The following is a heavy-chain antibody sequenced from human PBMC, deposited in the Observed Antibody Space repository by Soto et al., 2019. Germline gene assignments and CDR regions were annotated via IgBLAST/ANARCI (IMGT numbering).Heavy chain of an antibody. CDR1: GGSISSSSYY. CDR3: ARHGPPPTPPYYYFGMDV. V-gene: IGHV4-39*01. Sequence: QLQLQESGPGLVKPSETLSLTCTVSGGSISSSSYYWGWIRQPPGKGLEWIGSIYYSGSTYYNPSPQGRVTLSVDTSKNQFSPKLSSVTAADTAVYYWARHGPPPTPPYYYFGMDVWGQGTTVTVSS. CDR2: IYYSGST. J-gene: IGHJ6*02.